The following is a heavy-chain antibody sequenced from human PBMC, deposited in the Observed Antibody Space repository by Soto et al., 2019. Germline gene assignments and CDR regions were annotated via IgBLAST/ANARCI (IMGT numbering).Heavy chain of an antibody. CDR1: DYTFTGYY. V-gene: IGHV1-2*06. CDR2: MNPDSGDT. J-gene: IGHJ4*02. D-gene: IGHD2-2*02. CDR3: ARESDCSASSCHIDY. Sequence: ASVKVSCKASDYTFTGYYLHWVRQAPGQGLEWMGRMNPDSGDTHYPQKFQGRVTMTRDTSISTAYMELSGLRSDDTAVYYCARESDCSASSCHIDYLGRGTRVTVS.